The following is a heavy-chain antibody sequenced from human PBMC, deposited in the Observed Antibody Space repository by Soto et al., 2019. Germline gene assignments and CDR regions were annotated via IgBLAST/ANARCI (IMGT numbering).Heavy chain of an antibody. CDR3: ASNDYGDPVERDY. CDR2: IYYSGST. J-gene: IGHJ4*02. V-gene: IGHV4-30-4*01. CDR1: GGSISSGDYY. Sequence: SETLSLTCTVSGGSISSGDYYWSWIRQPPGKGLEWIGYIYYSGSTYYNPSLKSRVTISVDTSKNQFSLKLSSVTAADTAVYYCASNDYGDPVERDYWGQGTLVTVSS. D-gene: IGHD4-17*01.